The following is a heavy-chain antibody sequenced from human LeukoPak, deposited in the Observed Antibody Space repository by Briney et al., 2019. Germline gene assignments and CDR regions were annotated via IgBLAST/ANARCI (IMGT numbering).Heavy chain of an antibody. V-gene: IGHV5-51*01. CDR2: IYPWESDT. CDR3: ASRVSTLDYDFWSGSMDV. J-gene: IGHJ6*03. CDR1: GYRFTTYS. D-gene: IGHD3-3*01. Sequence: GGSLKISRKGAGYRFTTYSIGGVRPRSGEGLGCRGIIYPWESDTRYSAPFQGQVTISADKSISAAYLQCSRLKASDTAMYYRASRVSTLDYDFWSGSMDVWGKGTTVPVSS.